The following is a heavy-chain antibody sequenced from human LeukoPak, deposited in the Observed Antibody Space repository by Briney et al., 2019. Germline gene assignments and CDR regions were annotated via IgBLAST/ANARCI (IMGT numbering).Heavy chain of an antibody. Sequence: GASVKVSCKVSGYTLTELPMHWVRQAPGKGLEWMGGFDPEHGETIYAQRFQGRITMIEDTSTDTAYMELSRLRSDDTAVYYCARDGITGVQWLRLRDYYYMDVWGKGTTVTISS. CDR2: FDPEHGET. CDR3: ARDGITGVQWLRLRDYYYMDV. J-gene: IGHJ6*03. CDR1: GYTLTELP. V-gene: IGHV1-24*01. D-gene: IGHD5-12*01.